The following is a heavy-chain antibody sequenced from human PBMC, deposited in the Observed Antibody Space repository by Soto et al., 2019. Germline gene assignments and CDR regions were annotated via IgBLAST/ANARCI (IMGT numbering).Heavy chain of an antibody. CDR3: ARRLTIFGVVPSRWFDP. V-gene: IGHV4-39*01. CDR1: GGSISSSSYY. J-gene: IGHJ5*02. Sequence: SETLSLTCTVSGGSISSSSYYWGWIRQPPGKGLEWIGSIYYSGSTYYNPSLKSRVTISVDTSKNQFSLKLSSVTAADTAVYYCARRLTIFGVVPSRWFDPWGQGTLVTVSS. D-gene: IGHD3-3*01. CDR2: IYYSGST.